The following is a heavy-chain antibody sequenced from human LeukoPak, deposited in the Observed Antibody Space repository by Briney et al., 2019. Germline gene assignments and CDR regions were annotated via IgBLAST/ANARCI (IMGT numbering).Heavy chain of an antibody. J-gene: IGHJ4*02. Sequence: ASVKVSCKASGYTFTSYGISWVRQAPGQGLEWMGWISAYNGNTNYAQKLQGRVSMTRDTSISTAFMELSKLRSDDTAIYYCARPQRSSGHPPYFDYWGQGILVTVSS. CDR3: ARPQRSSGHPPYFDY. D-gene: IGHD3-22*01. V-gene: IGHV1-18*01. CDR1: GYTFTSYG. CDR2: ISAYNGNT.